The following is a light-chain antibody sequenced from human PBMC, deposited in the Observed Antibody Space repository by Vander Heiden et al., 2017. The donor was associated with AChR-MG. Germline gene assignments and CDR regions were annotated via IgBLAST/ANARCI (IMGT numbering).Light chain of an antibody. CDR1: QSVLFSSNNKNY. J-gene: IGKJ4*01. Sequence: DIVMTQSPDSLAVSLGERATINCKSSQSVLFSSNNKNYLAWYQQKPGHPPNLLIYWASTRESGVPDRFSGSGSGTDFTLTISSLQAEDVAIYYCQRYYSTRTTFACGAKVEIK. V-gene: IGKV4-1*01. CDR2: WAS. CDR3: QRYYSTRTT.